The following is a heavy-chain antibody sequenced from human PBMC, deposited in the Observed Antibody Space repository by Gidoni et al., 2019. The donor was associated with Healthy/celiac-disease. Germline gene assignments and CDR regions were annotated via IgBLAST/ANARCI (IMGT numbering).Heavy chain of an antibody. CDR1: GGSISSGGYY. CDR2: IYYSGST. J-gene: IGHJ6*02. CDR3: ARGGGSYPFYYGMDV. Sequence: QVQLQESGPGLVKPSQTLSLTCTVSGGSISSGGYYWSWIRQHPGKGLEWIGYIYYSGSTYYNPSLKSRVTISVDTSKNQFSLKLSSVTAADTAAYYCARGGGSYPFYYGMDVWGQGTTVTVSS. V-gene: IGHV4-31*03. D-gene: IGHD1-26*01.